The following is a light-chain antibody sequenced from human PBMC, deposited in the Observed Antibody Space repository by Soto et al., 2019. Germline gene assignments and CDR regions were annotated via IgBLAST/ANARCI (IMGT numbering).Light chain of an antibody. CDR3: QSFDSSFIGLV. V-gene: IGLV1-40*01. Sequence: QSALTQPASLSGSPGQSITISCTGSNSNIGADYGVHWYQQFPETAPKLLIYDNTNRPSGVPDRFSGSKSGTSASLAITGLQAEDEADYYCQSFDSSFIGLVFGGGTKVTVL. CDR1: NSNIGADYG. CDR2: DNT. J-gene: IGLJ2*01.